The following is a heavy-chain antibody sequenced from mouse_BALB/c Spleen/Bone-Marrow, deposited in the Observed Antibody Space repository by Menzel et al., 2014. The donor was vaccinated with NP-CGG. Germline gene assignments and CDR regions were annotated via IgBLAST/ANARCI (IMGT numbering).Heavy chain of an antibody. CDR3: ARLSYGISYIVDC. J-gene: IGHJ4*01. CDR2: INPSNGRT. Sequence: QVQLQQPGAELVKPGASVKLSCKASGYTFTGYWMHWVKQRPGQGLEWIGEINPSNGRTNFNEKFKSMATLTAAKSSSTAKMQINRITSEAYEFFYCARLSYGISYIVDCWGQGTSVTVSS. V-gene: IGHV1S81*02. D-gene: IGHD1-1*01. CDR1: GYTFTGYW.